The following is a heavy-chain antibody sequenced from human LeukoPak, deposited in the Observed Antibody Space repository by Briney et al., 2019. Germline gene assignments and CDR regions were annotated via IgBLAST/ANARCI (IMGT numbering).Heavy chain of an antibody. V-gene: IGHV3-23*01. Sequence: GGSLRLSCEASGFTFSTFAMIWVRQPPGKGLEWVSSIFPSGGEIHYADSVRGRFTISRDNSKSTLSLQMNSLRAEDTAVYYCAKDTAPASPWYFDLWGRGTLVTVSS. CDR3: AKDTAPASPWYFDL. CDR2: IFPSGGEI. CDR1: GFTFSTFA. J-gene: IGHJ2*01.